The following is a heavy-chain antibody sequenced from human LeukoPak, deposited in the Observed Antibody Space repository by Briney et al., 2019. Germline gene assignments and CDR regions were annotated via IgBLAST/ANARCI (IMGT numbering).Heavy chain of an antibody. CDR1: GGSISSYY. D-gene: IGHD6-13*01. V-gene: IGHV4-59*08. J-gene: IGHJ3*02. Sequence: SETLSLTCTVSGGSISSYYWSWIRQPPGKGLEWIGYIYYSGSSNYNPPLKSRVTISVDTSKNQFSLKLSSVTAADTAVYYCARHYGSSSSWYIGAFDIWGQGTMVTVSS. CDR3: ARHYGSSSSWYIGAFDI. CDR2: IYYSGSS.